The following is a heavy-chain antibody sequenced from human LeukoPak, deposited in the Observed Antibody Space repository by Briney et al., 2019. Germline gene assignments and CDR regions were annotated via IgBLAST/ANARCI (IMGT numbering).Heavy chain of an antibody. J-gene: IGHJ4*02. Sequence: GSLRLSCAASGFTFSSYSMNWVRQAPGKGLEWVSSISSSSSYIYYADSVKGRFTISRDNAKNSLYLQMNSLRAEDTAVYYCARTFLRPYGAIDYWGQGTLVTVSS. CDR2: ISSSSSYI. D-gene: IGHD3-3*01. CDR3: ARTFLRPYGAIDY. CDR1: GFTFSSYS. V-gene: IGHV3-21*01.